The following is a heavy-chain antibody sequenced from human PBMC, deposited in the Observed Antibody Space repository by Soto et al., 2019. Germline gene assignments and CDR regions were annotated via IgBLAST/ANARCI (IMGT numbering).Heavy chain of an antibody. CDR3: ASVRVIRGVITSHFGL. J-gene: IGHJ4*02. V-gene: IGHV1-69*06. CDR2: IIPLYGTV. Sequence: QDHLAQSGAEVKKPGSSVTGSCKASGGTFNSYGISWVRQAPGQGLEWMGVIIPLYGTVNYAQKFQGRVSITADKSTSTAYMDLSSLRSDATAVYYCASVRVIRGVITSHFGLWGQGTLVTVSS. D-gene: IGHD3-10*01. CDR1: GGTFNSYG.